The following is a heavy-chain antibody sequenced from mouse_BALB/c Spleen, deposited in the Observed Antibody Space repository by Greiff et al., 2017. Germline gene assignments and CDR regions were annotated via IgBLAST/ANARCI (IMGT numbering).Heavy chain of an antibody. CDR2: INPYNGDT. J-gene: IGHJ4*01. CDR3: GKNGIYYDYNYYAMDY. V-gene: IGHV1-37*01. D-gene: IGHD2-4*01. Sequence: EVQLQQFGAELVKPGASVKISCKASGYTFTDYNMNWVKQSHGKSLEWIGRINPYNGDTFYNQKFKGKATLTVDKSSSTAHMELLSLTSEDSAVYYCGKNGIYYDYNYYAMDYWGQGTSVTVSS. CDR1: GYTFTDYN.